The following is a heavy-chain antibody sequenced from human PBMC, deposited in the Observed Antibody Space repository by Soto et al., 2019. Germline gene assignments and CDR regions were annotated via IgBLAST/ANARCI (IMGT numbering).Heavy chain of an antibody. CDR2: IYFSGST. CDR1: GGSVTSGSYY. V-gene: IGHV4-61*01. D-gene: IGHD1-26*01. Sequence: PSETLSLTCTVSGGSVTSGSYYWSWIRQPPGKGLEWIGYIYFSGSTNYNPSLKSRVTISVDTSKNQFSLKLSSVTAADTAVYYCARGHDSGSYYEVIRVVADGMDVWGQGTTVTVSS. J-gene: IGHJ6*02. CDR3: ARGHDSGSYYEVIRVVADGMDV.